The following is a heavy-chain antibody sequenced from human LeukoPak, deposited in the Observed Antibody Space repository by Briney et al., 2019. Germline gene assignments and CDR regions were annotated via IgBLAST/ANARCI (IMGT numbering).Heavy chain of an antibody. Sequence: SETLSLTCAAYGGSFSGYYWSWIRQPPGKGLEWIGEINHSGSTNYNPSLKSRVTISVDTSKNQFSLKLSSVTAADTAVYYCARSYGLYYYDSSGYEFDYWGQGTLVTVSS. D-gene: IGHD3-22*01. CDR1: GGSFSGYY. CDR2: INHSGST. CDR3: ARSYGLYYYDSSGYEFDY. V-gene: IGHV4-34*01. J-gene: IGHJ4*02.